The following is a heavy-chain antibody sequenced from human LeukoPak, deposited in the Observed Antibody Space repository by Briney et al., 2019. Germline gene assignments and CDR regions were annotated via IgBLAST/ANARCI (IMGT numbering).Heavy chain of an antibody. Sequence: PGGSLRLSCAVSGFTFSNYGMLWVRQAPGQGLEWVALIRYDGSNKYYADSVKGRFNISRDISKNTLYLQMNSLRAEDTALYYCAKDKGGARIYFDYWGQGTLVTVSS. V-gene: IGHV3-30*02. CDR1: GFTFSNYG. J-gene: IGHJ4*02. CDR3: AKDKGGARIYFDY. CDR2: IRYDGSNK. D-gene: IGHD1-26*01.